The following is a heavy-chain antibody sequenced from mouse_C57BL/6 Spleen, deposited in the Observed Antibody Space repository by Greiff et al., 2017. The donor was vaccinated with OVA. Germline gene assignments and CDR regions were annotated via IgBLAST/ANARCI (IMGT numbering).Heavy chain of an antibody. CDR1: GYAFSSSW. D-gene: IGHD3-2*02. V-gene: IGHV1-82*01. J-gene: IGHJ4*01. CDR3: ARSTAQAPMDY. CDR2: IYPGDGDT. Sequence: QVQLQQSGPELVKPGASVKISCKASGYAFSSSWMNWVKQRPGKGLEWIGRIYPGDGDTNYNGKFKGKATLTADNSSSTAYMQLSSLTSEDSAVDVCARSTAQAPMDYWGQGTSVTVSS.